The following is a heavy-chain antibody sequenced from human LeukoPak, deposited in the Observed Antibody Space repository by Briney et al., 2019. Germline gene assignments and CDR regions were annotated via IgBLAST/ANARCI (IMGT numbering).Heavy chain of an antibody. V-gene: IGHV3-30-3*01. Sequence: GGSLRLSCAASGFTFSSYAMHWVRQAPGKGLEWVAVLSYDGSNKYYADSVKGRFTISRDNSKNTLYLQMNSLRAEDTAVYYCARAYARMRDGYNFYYWGQGTLVTVSS. CDR2: LSYDGSNK. CDR3: ARAYARMRDGYNFYY. CDR1: GFTFSSYA. D-gene: IGHD5-24*01. J-gene: IGHJ4*02.